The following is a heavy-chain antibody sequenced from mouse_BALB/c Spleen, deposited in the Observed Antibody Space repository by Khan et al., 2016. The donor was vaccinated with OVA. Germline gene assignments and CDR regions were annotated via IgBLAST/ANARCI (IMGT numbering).Heavy chain of an antibody. V-gene: IGHV3-2*02. CDR1: GYSITSEYA. CDR3: ARKDYYDYDPFPY. J-gene: IGHJ3*01. D-gene: IGHD2-4*01. CDR2: INYSGNT. Sequence: EVQLVESGPGLVKPSQSLSLTCTVTGYSITSEYAWNWIRQFPGNKLEWMGYINYSGNTRFNPSLRSRISITRETSKNQFILQLNSVTTEDTATYYCARKDYYDYDPFPYWGQGTLVTVSA.